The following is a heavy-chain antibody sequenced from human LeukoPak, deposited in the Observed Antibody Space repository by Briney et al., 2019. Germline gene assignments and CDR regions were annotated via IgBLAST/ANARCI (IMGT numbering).Heavy chain of an antibody. CDR3: ARSAVVVPAAWA. CDR1: GGTLSSYT. D-gene: IGHD2-2*01. V-gene: IGHV1-69*02. CDR2: IIPILGIA. J-gene: IGHJ4*02. Sequence: ASVKVSCKASGGTLSSYTISWVRQAPGQGLEWMGRIIPILGIANYAQKSQGRVTITADKSTSTAYMELSSLRSEDTAVYYCARSAVVVPAAWAWGQGTLVTVSS.